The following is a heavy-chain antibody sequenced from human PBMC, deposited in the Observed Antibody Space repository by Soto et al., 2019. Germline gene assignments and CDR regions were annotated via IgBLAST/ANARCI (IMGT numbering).Heavy chain of an antibody. CDR2: INHGGGT. CDR3: AREEVAQWFTKGYYGMDV. CDR1: GGSFSGYY. D-gene: IGHD2-15*01. Sequence: SETLSLTCAVYGGSFSGYYWSWIRQPPGKGLEWIGAINHGGGTNSNPSLKSRVTMSVDTSKKHFSLKLSSVTAADTAVYYCAREEVAQWFTKGYYGMDVWRQRTTVTVSS. J-gene: IGHJ6*02. V-gene: IGHV4-34*01.